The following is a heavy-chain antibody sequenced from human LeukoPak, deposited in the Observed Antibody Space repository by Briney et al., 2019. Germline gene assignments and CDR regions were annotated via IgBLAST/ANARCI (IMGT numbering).Heavy chain of an antibody. Sequence: GGSLRLSCAASGFTFSSYSMNWVRQGPGKGLEWVSSISSSSSYIYYADSVKGRFTISRDNAKNSLYLQMNSLRAEDTAVYYCVLDYYDSSGYFDYWGQGTLVTVSS. CDR2: ISSSSSYI. J-gene: IGHJ4*02. CDR1: GFTFSSYS. D-gene: IGHD3-22*01. CDR3: VLDYYDSSGYFDY. V-gene: IGHV3-21*01.